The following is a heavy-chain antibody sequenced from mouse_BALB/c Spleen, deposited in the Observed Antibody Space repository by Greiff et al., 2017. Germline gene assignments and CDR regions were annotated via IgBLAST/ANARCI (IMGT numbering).Heavy chain of an antibody. CDR1: GFNIKDTY. Sequence: EVKVEESGAELVKPGASVKLSCTASGFNIKDTYMHWVKQRPEQGLEWIGRIDPANGNTKYDPKFQGKATITADTSSNTAYLQLSSLTSEDTAVYYCALGVGYFDYWGQGTTLTVSS. V-gene: IGHV14-3*02. D-gene: IGHD1-1*02. CDR2: IDPANGNT. J-gene: IGHJ2*01. CDR3: ALGVGYFDY.